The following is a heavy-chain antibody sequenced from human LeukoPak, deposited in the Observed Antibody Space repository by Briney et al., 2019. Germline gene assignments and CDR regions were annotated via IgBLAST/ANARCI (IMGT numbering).Heavy chain of an antibody. D-gene: IGHD3-22*01. CDR1: GYTFTGYY. CDR3: ARSEGYYYGSSGQNWFDP. J-gene: IGHJ5*02. V-gene: IGHV1-2*02. CDR2: INPNSGGT. Sequence: GASVKVSCKASGYTFTGYYMHWVRQAPGQGLEWMGWINPNSGGTNYAQKFQGRVTMTRDTSISTAYMELSRLRSDDTAVYYCARSEGYYYGSSGQNWFDPWGQGTLVTVSS.